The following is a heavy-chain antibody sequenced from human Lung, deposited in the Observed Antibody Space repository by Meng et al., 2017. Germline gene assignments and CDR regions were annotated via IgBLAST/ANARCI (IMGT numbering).Heavy chain of an antibody. CDR3: ARDGGNYDFDY. J-gene: IGHJ4*02. V-gene: IGHV1-2*06. CDR2: IIPSSGDA. Sequence: QVQLVRFGAEVKKPGASVKLPCRASGYTFIDAYAHWVRQAPGQGLEWMGRIIPSSGDANSAQKFLGRVTLTWDTSISTAYMELSSLRSDDTAIYYCARDGGNYDFDYWGQGTLVTVSS. D-gene: IGHD1-7*01. CDR1: GYTFIDAY.